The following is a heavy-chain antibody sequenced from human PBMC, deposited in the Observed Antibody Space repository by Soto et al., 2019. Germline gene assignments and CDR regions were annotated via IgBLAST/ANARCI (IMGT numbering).Heavy chain of an antibody. CDR1: GFTFSSYA. D-gene: IGHD5-12*01. V-gene: IGHV3-30-3*01. CDR3: ARAGRDSGYDFGGGRAFDI. Sequence: GGSLRLSCAASGFTFSSYAMHWVRQAPGKGLEWVAVISYDGSNKYYADSVKGRFTISRDNSKNTLYLQMNSLRAEDTAVYYCARAGRDSGYDFGGGRAFDIWGQGTMVTVSS. J-gene: IGHJ3*02. CDR2: ISYDGSNK.